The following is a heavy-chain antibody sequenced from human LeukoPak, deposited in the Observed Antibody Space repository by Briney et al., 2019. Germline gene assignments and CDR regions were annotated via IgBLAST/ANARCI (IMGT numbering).Heavy chain of an antibody. Sequence: PGGSLRLSCAASGFTVSSNYMTWVRQAPGKGLEWVSVIYSGGSTYYGDSLKGRFTISRDNSKNTLYLQMNSLRAEDTAVYYCARDRRYCSGSSCYSGVDYWGQGTLVTVSS. D-gene: IGHD2-15*01. CDR2: IYSGGST. V-gene: IGHV3-53*01. CDR1: GFTVSSNY. CDR3: ARDRRYCSGSSCYSGVDY. J-gene: IGHJ4*02.